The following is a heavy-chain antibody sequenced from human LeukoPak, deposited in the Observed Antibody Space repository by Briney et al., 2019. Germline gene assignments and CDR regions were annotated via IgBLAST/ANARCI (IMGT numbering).Heavy chain of an antibody. CDR2: IYYSGST. D-gene: IGHD1-26*01. J-gene: IGHJ4*02. V-gene: IGHV4-39*01. Sequence: WVRQPPGKGLEWIGSIYYSGSTYYNPSLKSRVTISVDTSKNQFSLKLSSVTAADTAVYYCATQEYSGSYDYWGQGTLVTVSS. CDR3: ATQEYSGSYDY.